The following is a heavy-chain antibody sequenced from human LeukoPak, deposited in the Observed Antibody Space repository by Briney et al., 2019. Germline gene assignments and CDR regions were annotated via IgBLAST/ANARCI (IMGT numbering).Heavy chain of an antibody. J-gene: IGHJ3*02. CDR2: INVITGYI. CDR3: ARDRSGSSSVDDAFDI. D-gene: IGHD1-26*01. CDR1: GFTFSSYE. Sequence: GGSLRLSCAASGFTFSSYEMNWVRQAPGKGLEWVAYINVITGYIYYADSLKGRFTISRDNAKKSLFLEMNSLRVEDTAVYYCARDRSGSSSVDDAFDIWGQGIMVTVSS. V-gene: IGHV3-21*01.